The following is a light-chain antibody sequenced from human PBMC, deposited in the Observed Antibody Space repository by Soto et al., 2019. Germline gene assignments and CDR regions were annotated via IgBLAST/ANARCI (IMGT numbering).Light chain of an antibody. Sequence: EIVMTQSPATLSVSPGERATLSCRASQSIRSNLAWYQQKPGQAPRLLIHSASSRASGVRHGGKGSRRVIVRSMSVRALVLEEFGGYYCQLYGSSHLTYGGGTRLEIK. CDR1: QSIRSN. CDR3: QLYGSSHLT. J-gene: IGKJ4*01. V-gene: IGKV3-20*01. CDR2: SAS.